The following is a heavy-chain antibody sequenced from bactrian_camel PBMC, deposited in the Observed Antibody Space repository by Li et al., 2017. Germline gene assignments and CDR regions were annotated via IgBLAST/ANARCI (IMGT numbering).Heavy chain of an antibody. CDR2: IDGDGST. D-gene: IGHD6*01. V-gene: IGHV3S26*01. Sequence: HVQLVESGGGSVQAGGSLRLSCANSGYTSSGYCLGWFRQAPGKEREGVAAIDGDGSTSYADSVKGRFTISKDNAKNTVYLQMNSLKPEDTAVYYCALLVASLGELGSSPCPGGRGTQVTVS. CDR1: GYTSSGYC. J-gene: IGHJ4*01.